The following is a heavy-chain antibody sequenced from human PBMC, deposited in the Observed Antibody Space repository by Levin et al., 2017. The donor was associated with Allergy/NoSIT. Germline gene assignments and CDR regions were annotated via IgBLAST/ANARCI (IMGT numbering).Heavy chain of an antibody. CDR3: ATYAGGRGGSGS. D-gene: IGHD6-19*01. V-gene: IGHV4-61*02. Sequence: SETLSLTCSVSGASISSCSYHWSWIRQPAGKGLEWIGRIDTGGTAYNPSLRSRVTISLDTSKNQFSLNLNSVTAADTAVYYCATYAGGRGGSGSWGQGTLVTVSS. J-gene: IGHJ5*02. CDR2: IDTGGTA. CDR1: GASISSCSYH.